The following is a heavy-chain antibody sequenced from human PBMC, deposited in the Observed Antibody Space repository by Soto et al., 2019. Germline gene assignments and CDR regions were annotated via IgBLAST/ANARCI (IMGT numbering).Heavy chain of an antibody. J-gene: IGHJ5*02. CDR1: GGSISSGDYY. Sequence: QVQLQESGPGLVKPSQTLSLTCTVSGGSISSGDYYWSWIRQPPGKGLEWIGYIYYSGSTYYNPSLKSRVTISVDTSKNQFSLKLSSVTAADTAVYYCARDRGYSSSWRDWFDPWGQGTLVTVSS. V-gene: IGHV4-30-4*01. CDR3: ARDRGYSSSWRDWFDP. D-gene: IGHD6-13*01. CDR2: IYYSGST.